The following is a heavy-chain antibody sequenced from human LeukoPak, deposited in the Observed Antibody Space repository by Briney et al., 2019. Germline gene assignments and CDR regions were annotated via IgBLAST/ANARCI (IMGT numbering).Heavy chain of an antibody. V-gene: IGHV3-64*01. CDR1: GFTFSSYW. Sequence: GGSLRLSCAASGFTFSSYWMSWVRQAPGKGLEYVSAISSNGGSTYYANSVKGRFTISRDNSKNTLYLQMGSLRAEDMAVYYCARGAGLYWGQGTLVTVSS. CDR3: ARGAGLY. D-gene: IGHD6-19*01. CDR2: ISSNGGST. J-gene: IGHJ4*02.